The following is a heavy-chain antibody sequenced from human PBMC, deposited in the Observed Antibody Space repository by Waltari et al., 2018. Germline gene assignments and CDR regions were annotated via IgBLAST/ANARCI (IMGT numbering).Heavy chain of an antibody. CDR1: GGSISSYY. V-gene: IGHV4-59*01. Sequence: QVQLQESGPGLVKPSVTLSLTCTVSGGSISSYYWSWIRQPPGQGLDWIGDIDYSGSTNYNPSLKSRVTISVDTSKSQFSLKLSAVTAADTAVYYCARGPDYDFWSGYYYYYGRDVWGQWTTVTVSS. CDR2: IDYSGST. CDR3: ARGPDYDFWSGYYYYYGRDV. J-gene: IGHJ6*02. D-gene: IGHD3-3*01.